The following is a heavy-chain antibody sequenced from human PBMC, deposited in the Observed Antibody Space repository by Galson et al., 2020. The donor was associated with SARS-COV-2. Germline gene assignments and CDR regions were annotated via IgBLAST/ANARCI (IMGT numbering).Heavy chain of an antibody. V-gene: IGHV3-64D*06. J-gene: IGHJ3*02. CDR2: IRSNGGST. D-gene: IGHD3-22*01. Sequence: GGSLRLSCSASGFTLSSYAMHWVRQAPGKGLEYVSAIRSNGGSTSYADSVKGRFTTSRDNSKNTLYLQMSSLRAEDTAVYYCVKGYYYDSSGYYSFAFDIWGQGTMVTVSS. CDR3: VKGYYYDSSGYYSFAFDI. CDR1: GFTLSSYA.